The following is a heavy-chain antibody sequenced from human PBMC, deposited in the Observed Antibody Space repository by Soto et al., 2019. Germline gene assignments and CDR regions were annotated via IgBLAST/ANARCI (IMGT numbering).Heavy chain of an antibody. V-gene: IGHV1-2*07. CDR3: ERDPIGGGTPYYCDF. Sequence: QIQLVQSGAEVKKPGASVKVSCRASGYTFSGYYMHWLRQAPGQGPEWLGWINTDTGGTDSAHKFQGRVTMTRDTSISTAYLELSSLRSDDTAVYYCERDPIGGGTPYYCDFWGQGTLVTVSS. CDR2: INTDTGGT. CDR1: GYTFSGYY. D-gene: IGHD3-10*01. J-gene: IGHJ4*02.